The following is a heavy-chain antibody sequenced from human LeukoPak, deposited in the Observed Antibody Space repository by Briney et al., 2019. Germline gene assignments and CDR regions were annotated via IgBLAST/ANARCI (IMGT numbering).Heavy chain of an antibody. CDR1: GFTSSSYA. Sequence: PGGSLRLSCAASGFTSSSYAMSWVRQAPGKGLEWVSAISGSGGSTYYADSVKGRFTISRDNSKNTLYLQMNSLRAEDTAVYYCAKAPGYSSGWYHDWGQGTLVTVSS. CDR2: ISGSGGST. V-gene: IGHV3-23*01. CDR3: AKAPGYSSGWYHD. D-gene: IGHD6-19*01. J-gene: IGHJ4*02.